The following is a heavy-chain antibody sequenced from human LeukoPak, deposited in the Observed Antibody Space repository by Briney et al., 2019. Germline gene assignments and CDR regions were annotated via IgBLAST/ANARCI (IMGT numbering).Heavy chain of an antibody. J-gene: IGHJ6*02. CDR2: ISYDGSNK. CDR3: AKDLGTTKPQGGMDV. V-gene: IGHV3-30*18. CDR1: XXTFSXXG. D-gene: IGHD1-1*01. Sequence: SXRLSCXXXXXTFSXXGMHWVRQAPGKGLEWVAVISYDGSNKYYADSVKGRFTISRDNSKNTLYLQMNSLRAEDTAVYYCAKDLGTTKPQGGMDVWGQGTTVTVSS.